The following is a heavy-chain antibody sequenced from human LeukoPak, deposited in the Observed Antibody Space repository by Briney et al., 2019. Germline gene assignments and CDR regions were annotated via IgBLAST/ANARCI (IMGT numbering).Heavy chain of an antibody. J-gene: IGHJ6*04. Sequence: GGSLRLSCAASGFTFSSYEMNWVRQAPGKGLEWDSYISSSGSTIYYADSVKGRVTISRDNVKNSLYLQMNSLRAEDTAVYYCAELGITMIGGVWGKGTTVTISS. CDR3: AELGITMIGGV. V-gene: IGHV3-48*03. D-gene: IGHD3-10*02. CDR2: ISSSGSTI. CDR1: GFTFSSYE.